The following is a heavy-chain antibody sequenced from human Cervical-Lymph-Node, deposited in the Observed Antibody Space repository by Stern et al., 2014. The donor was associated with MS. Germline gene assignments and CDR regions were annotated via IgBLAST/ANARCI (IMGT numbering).Heavy chain of an antibody. Sequence: VQLEESGGGVVQPGRSLRLSCTASGFTFSHYAMHWVRQAPGKGLEWVALICDDGSNPCYADSVTGRFTITRDNFKSTLYLQMNSLRAEDTAVYYCASAYSSSHYYFDYWGQGTLVTVSS. J-gene: IGHJ4*02. CDR1: GFTFSHYA. V-gene: IGHV3-33*01. CDR2: ICDDGSNP. D-gene: IGHD6-13*01. CDR3: ASAYSSSHYYFDY.